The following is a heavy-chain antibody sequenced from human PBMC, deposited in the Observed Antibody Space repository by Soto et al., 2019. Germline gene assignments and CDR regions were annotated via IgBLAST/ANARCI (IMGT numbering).Heavy chain of an antibody. CDR1: GFTFSSYA. CDR3: AKDRTAHVRRYYDFRSGYYPYYYYYGMDV. D-gene: IGHD3-3*01. Sequence: VGSLRLSCAVSGFTFSSYAMSWVRQAPGKGLEWVSAISGSGGSTYYADSVKGRFTISRDNSKNTLYLQMNSLRAEDTAVYYCAKDRTAHVRRYYDFRSGYYPYYYYYGMDVWGQGTTVTVSS. J-gene: IGHJ6*02. CDR2: ISGSGGST. V-gene: IGHV3-23*01.